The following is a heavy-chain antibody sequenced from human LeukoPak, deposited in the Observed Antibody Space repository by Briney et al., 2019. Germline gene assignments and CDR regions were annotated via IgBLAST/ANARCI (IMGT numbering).Heavy chain of an antibody. J-gene: IGHJ6*03. CDR1: GGPISSHY. CDR2: IFYTGST. Sequence: SETLSLTCTVSGGPISSHYWSWLRQPPGKGPQWIGYIFYTGSTNYNPSLKSRITISVDTSKNQFSLKMSSVTAADTAVYYCARLPLGYYYMDVWGKGTTVTVSS. V-gene: IGHV4-59*11. CDR3: ARLPLGYYYMDV.